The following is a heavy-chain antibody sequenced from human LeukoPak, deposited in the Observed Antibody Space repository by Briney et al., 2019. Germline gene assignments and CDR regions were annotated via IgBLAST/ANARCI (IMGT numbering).Heavy chain of an antibody. J-gene: IGHJ6*02. Sequence: PSETLSLTCAVYGGSFSDYFWGWIRQPPGKGLEWIGEINHSGRTYYNPSLKSRATISVDSSKNQFSLNLSSVTAADTAVYYCARDVVVVPAAIHYGMDVWGQGTTVTVSS. V-gene: IGHV4-34*01. CDR1: GGSFSDYF. CDR3: ARDVVVVPAAIHYGMDV. CDR2: INHSGRT. D-gene: IGHD2-2*01.